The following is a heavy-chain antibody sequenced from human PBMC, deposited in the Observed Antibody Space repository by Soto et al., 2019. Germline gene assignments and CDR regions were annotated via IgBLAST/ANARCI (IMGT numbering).Heavy chain of an antibody. V-gene: IGHV3-23*01. CDR3: ARGGVGTTGSFDV. D-gene: IGHD3-16*01. CDR1: GFAFDGFT. CDR2: ISGSATRT. Sequence: VQVLESGGGLVQPGGSLRLSCSVSGFAFDGFTMSWVRQAPGKGLEWVSSISGSATRTYYADSVQGRFTISRDNSKSTLYLQMNSLRVEDTAEYYCARGGVGTTGSFDVWGQGTLVAVSS. J-gene: IGHJ4*02.